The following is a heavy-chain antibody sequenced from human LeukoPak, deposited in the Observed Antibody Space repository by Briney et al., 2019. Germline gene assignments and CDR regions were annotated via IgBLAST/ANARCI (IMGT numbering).Heavy chain of an antibody. V-gene: IGHV4-59*11. CDR2: IYYSGST. J-gene: IGHJ4*02. CDR3: ARHYYGSGSYDY. Sequence: SETLSLTCTVSGGSISSHYWSWIRQPPGKGLEWIGYIYYSGSTNYNPSLKSRVTISVDTSKNQFSLKLSSVTAADTAVYYCARHYYGSGSYDYWGQGTLVTVSS. D-gene: IGHD3-10*01. CDR1: GGSISSHY.